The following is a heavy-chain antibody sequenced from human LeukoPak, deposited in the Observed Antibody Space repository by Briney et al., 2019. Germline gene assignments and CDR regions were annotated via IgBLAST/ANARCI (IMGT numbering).Heavy chain of an antibody. D-gene: IGHD2-21*02. CDR2: ISGSGGST. V-gene: IGHV3-23*01. Sequence: PGGSLRLSCAASGFTFSSYAMSWVRQAPGKGLEWVSAISGSGGSTYYADSVKGRFTISRDNSKNTLYLQMNSLRAEDTAVYYCAKDMGLFVVVTAIHFQHWGQGTLVTVSS. CDR3: AKDMGLFVVVTAIHFQH. J-gene: IGHJ1*01. CDR1: GFTFSSYA.